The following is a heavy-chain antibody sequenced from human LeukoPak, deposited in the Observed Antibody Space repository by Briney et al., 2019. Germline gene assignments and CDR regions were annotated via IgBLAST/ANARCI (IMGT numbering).Heavy chain of an antibody. CDR2: IYSGGST. CDR1: VFTVSSNY. J-gene: IGHJ4*02. Sequence: GGSLRLSCAASVFTVSSNYMSWVRQAPGKGLEWVSVIYSGGSTYYADSVKGRFTISRDNSKNTLYLQMNSLRAEDTAVYYCARGGHFDYWGQGTLVTVSS. V-gene: IGHV3-53*01. CDR3: ARGGHFDY.